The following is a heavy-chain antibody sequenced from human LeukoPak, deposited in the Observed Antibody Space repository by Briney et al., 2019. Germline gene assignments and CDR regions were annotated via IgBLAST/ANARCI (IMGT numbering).Heavy chain of an antibody. CDR2: ISGSGLSK. V-gene: IGHV3-23*01. D-gene: IGHD6-13*01. CDR1: GFTFSSYA. Sequence: GGSLRLSCAASGFTFSSYAMNWVRQAPGKGLQWVSAISGSGLSKYYADSVKGRFTISRDNSKNTLYLQMNSLRAEDTAIYYCAKGTSPSSIWTFDYWGQGNLVTVSS. J-gene: IGHJ4*02. CDR3: AKGTSPSSIWTFDY.